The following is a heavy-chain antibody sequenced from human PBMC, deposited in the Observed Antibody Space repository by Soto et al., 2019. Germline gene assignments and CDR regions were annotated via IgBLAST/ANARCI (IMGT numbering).Heavy chain of an antibody. D-gene: IGHD3-3*01. J-gene: IGHJ6*02. CDR3: AHSGNLEAPYYDFWSGYYRFHGMDV. CDR2: IYWDDDK. CDR1: GFSLSTSGVG. V-gene: IGHV2-5*02. Sequence: SGPTLVNPTQTLTLTCTFSGFSLSTSGVGVGWIRQPPGKALEWLALIYWDDDKRYSPSLKSRLTITKDTSKNQVVLTMTNMDPVDTATYYCAHSGNLEAPYYDFWSGYYRFHGMDVWGQGTTVTVSS.